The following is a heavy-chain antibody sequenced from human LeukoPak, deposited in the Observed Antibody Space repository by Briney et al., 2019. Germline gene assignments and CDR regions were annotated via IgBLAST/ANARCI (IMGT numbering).Heavy chain of an antibody. V-gene: IGHV3-48*01. CDR3: ARGSSSGAYDSSGTLMSY. D-gene: IGHD3-22*01. CDR2: ISSSSSTI. CDR1: GFTFSSYS. J-gene: IGHJ4*02. Sequence: GGSLRLSCAASGFTFSSYSMNWVRQAPGKGLEWVSYISSSSSTIYYADSVKGRFTISRDNAKNSLYLQMNSLRAEDTAVYYCARGSSSGAYDSSGTLMSYWGQGTLVTVSS.